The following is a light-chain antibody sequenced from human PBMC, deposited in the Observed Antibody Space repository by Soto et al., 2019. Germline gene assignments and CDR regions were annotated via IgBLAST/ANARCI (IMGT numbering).Light chain of an antibody. CDR3: QQYNNWPRT. V-gene: IGKV3-15*01. CDR2: GAS. Sequence: EIVMTHPPATLSVSPGERATLSCRASQSVSSDLAWYHQKPGQAPRLLIYGASTRATGIPARFSGSGSGTEFTLTINSLQSEDFAVYYCQQYNNWPRTFGQGTNVDI. CDR1: QSVSSD. J-gene: IGKJ1*01.